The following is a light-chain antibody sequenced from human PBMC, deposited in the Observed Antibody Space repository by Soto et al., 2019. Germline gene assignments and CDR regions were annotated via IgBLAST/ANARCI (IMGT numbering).Light chain of an antibody. V-gene: IGLV2-11*01. Sequence: QSVLTQPRSVSGSPGQSVTISCTGTSSDVGGYNYVSWYQQHPGKAPQLMIHDVIKRPSGVPDRFSGSKSGNTASLTISGLQAEDEADYYCCSYAGSYTWVFGGGTKLTVL. CDR3: CSYAGSYTWV. CDR2: DVI. CDR1: SSDVGGYNY. J-gene: IGLJ3*02.